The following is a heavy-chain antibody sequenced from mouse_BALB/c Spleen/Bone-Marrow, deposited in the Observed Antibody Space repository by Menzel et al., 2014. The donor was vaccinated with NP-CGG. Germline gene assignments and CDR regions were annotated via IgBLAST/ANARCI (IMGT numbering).Heavy chain of an antibody. D-gene: IGHD6-5*01. J-gene: IGHJ2*01. CDR3: VRGRGGVCFGL. Sequence: EVQLVEYGGGLVQPGRSLRLSCATSGFTFTDYYMNWVRQPPGMALEWLGFIRNKANGYTTEYSASVKGRFTISTDNSQSLLYLQMKTLKPDISATYYCVRGRGGVCFGLWRQGSPRTVAS. V-gene: IGHV7-3*02. CDR2: IRNKANGYTT. CDR1: GFTFTDYY.